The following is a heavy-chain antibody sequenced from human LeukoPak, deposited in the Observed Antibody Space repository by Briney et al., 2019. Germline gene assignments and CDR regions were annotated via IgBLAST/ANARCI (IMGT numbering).Heavy chain of an antibody. D-gene: IGHD3-10*01. CDR3: ARDRRDSVTMVRGVLDY. Sequence: PGRSLRLSCAASGFTFSSYAMHWVRQAPGKGLEWVAVISYDGSNKYYADSVKGRFTISRDNSKNTLYLQMNSLRAEDTAVYYCARDRRDSVTMVRGVLDYWGQGTLVTVSS. CDR2: ISYDGSNK. V-gene: IGHV3-30*04. CDR1: GFTFSSYA. J-gene: IGHJ4*02.